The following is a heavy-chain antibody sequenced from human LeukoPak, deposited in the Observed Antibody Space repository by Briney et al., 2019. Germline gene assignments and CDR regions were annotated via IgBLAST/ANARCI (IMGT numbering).Heavy chain of an antibody. Sequence: GRSLRLSCAASGFTFSSYDMHWVRQAPGKGLEWVAVISYDGSNKYYADSVKGRFTISRDNSKNTLYLQMNSLRAGDTAVYYCAKERRYCSSTSCSHDAFDIWGQGTMVTVSS. V-gene: IGHV3-30*18. J-gene: IGHJ3*02. D-gene: IGHD2-2*01. CDR3: AKERRYCSSTSCSHDAFDI. CDR2: ISYDGSNK. CDR1: GFTFSSYD.